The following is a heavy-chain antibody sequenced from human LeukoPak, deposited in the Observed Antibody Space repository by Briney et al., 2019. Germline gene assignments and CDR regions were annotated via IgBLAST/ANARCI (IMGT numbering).Heavy chain of an antibody. CDR2: ISHSGSEK. Sequence: GRSLRLSCAASRFTFSTFSMYWVRQAPGKGLEGVALISHSGSEKYYADSVEGRFTISRDNSRNTLYLQMNSLSVEDTAFYYCAKDLANSWTTDYWGQGTLVTVSS. V-gene: IGHV3-30-3*01. CDR1: RFTFSTFS. J-gene: IGHJ4*02. CDR3: AKDLANSWTTDY. D-gene: IGHD1-1*01.